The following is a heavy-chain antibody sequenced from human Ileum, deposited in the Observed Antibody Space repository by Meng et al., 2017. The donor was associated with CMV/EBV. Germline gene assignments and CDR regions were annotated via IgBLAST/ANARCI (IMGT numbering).Heavy chain of an antibody. D-gene: IGHD1-26*01. J-gene: IGHJ4*02. Sequence: TVSGGSISSITYYWGWIRQPPGKGLEWIGSISFSASTYYNPSLKSRVTISVDTSKNQFSLNLSSVTAADTAVYYCARLLVGATGYPDYWGQGTLVTVSS. V-gene: IGHV4-39*01. CDR2: ISFSAST. CDR3: ARLLVGATGYPDY. CDR1: GGSISSITYY.